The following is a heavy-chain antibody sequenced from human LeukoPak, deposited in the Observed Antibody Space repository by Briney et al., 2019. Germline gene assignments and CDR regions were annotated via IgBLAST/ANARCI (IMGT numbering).Heavy chain of an antibody. J-gene: IGHJ4*02. CDR3: ASLEGGSQSRYFDY. Sequence: SETLSLTCIVSGGSISYYYWSWIRQPPGKGLEWIWYIYYSGSTNYSPSLKSRVTISVDTSKNQFSLRLSSVTAAETAVYYCASLEGGSQSRYFDYWGQGTLVTVSS. CDR1: GGSISYYY. V-gene: IGHV4-59*08. D-gene: IGHD1-26*01. CDR2: IYYSGST.